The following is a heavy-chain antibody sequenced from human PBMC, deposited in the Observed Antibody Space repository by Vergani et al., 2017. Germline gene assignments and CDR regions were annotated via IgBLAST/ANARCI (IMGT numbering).Heavy chain of an antibody. V-gene: IGHV3-21*06. CDR3: ARDCTSGGCPVNYGMDV. D-gene: IGHD2-8*01. CDR2: IGSSGPYI. CDR1: GITFSDFS. Sequence: VQLVESGGGLVKPGGSLRLSCAASGITFSDFSMSWVRQAPGKGLEWVAFIGSSGPYINYADSVKGRFIISRDNTNNSLFLQLRSLRAEDAAVYYCARDCTSGGCPVNYGMDVWGQGATVTVSS. J-gene: IGHJ6*02.